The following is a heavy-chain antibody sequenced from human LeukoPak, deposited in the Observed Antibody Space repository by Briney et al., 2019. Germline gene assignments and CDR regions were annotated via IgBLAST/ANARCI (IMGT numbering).Heavy chain of an antibody. V-gene: IGHV3-7*01. CDR3: ARDRGHNWNDVGYFDY. CDR1: GFTFSSYW. J-gene: IGHJ4*02. D-gene: IGHD1-20*01. CDR2: IKQDGSEK. Sequence: GGSLRLSCAASGFTFSSYWMTWVRQAPGKGLEWVANIKQDGSEKYYVDSVKGRFTISRDNAENSLYLQMNSLRDEDTAVYYCARDRGHNWNDVGYFDYWGQGTLVTVSS.